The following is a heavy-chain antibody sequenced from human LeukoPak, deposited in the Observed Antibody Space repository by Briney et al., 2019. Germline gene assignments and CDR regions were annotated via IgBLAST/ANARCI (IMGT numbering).Heavy chain of an antibody. CDR2: ISYDGSNK. CDR3: AKAELDFDWLPPFDY. V-gene: IGHV3-30*18. J-gene: IGHJ4*02. D-gene: IGHD3-9*01. Sequence: PGRSLRLSCAASGFTFSSYGMHWVRQAPGKGLEWVAVISYDGSNKYYADSVKGRFTISRDNSKNTLYLQMNSLRAEDTAVYYCAKAELDFDWLPPFDYWGQGTLVTVSS. CDR1: GFTFSSYG.